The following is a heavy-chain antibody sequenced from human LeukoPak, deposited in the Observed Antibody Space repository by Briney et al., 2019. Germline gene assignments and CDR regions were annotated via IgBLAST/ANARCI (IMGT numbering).Heavy chain of an antibody. Sequence: GGSLRLSCAASGFTFSSYSMNWVRQAPGKGLEWVSYISSSSSTIYYADSVKGRFTISRDNAKNSLYLQMNSLRAEDTAVYYCARDMEELFVYWGQGTLVTVSS. V-gene: IGHV3-48*01. D-gene: IGHD3-16*01. CDR1: GFTFSSYS. CDR3: ARDMEELFVY. CDR2: ISSSSSTI. J-gene: IGHJ4*02.